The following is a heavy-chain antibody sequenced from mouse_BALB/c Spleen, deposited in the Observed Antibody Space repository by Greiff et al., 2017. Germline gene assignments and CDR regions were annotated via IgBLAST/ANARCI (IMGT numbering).Heavy chain of an antibody. CDR1: GYSITSDYA. Sequence: EVKLEESGPGLVKPSQSLSLTCTVTGYSITSDYAWNWIRQFPGNKLEWMGYISYSGSTSYNPSLKSRISITRDTTKNQFFLQLNSVTTEDTATYYCARRDYGHWGQGTLVTVSA. J-gene: IGHJ3*01. D-gene: IGHD2-4*01. CDR3: ARRDYGH. CDR2: ISYSGST. V-gene: IGHV3-2*02.